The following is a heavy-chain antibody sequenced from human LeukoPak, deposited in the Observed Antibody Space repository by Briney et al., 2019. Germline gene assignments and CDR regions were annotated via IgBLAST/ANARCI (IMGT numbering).Heavy chain of an antibody. CDR1: GGSITEYY. D-gene: IGHD5-24*01. CDR3: ARVFRRDGYFDY. CDR2: IFYTGNT. Sequence: SETLSPTCTVSGGSITEYYWSWIRQPPGKGLEWIGYIFYTGNTNYNPSLKSRVTISVDASKNQFSLQLSSVTAADTAVYYCARVFRRDGYFDYWGQGTLVTVSS. V-gene: IGHV4-59*01. J-gene: IGHJ4*02.